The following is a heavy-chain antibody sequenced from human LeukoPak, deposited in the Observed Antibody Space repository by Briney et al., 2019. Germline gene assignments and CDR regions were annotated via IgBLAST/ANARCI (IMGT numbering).Heavy chain of an antibody. J-gene: IGHJ4*02. CDR2: IDPSGTYT. V-gene: IGHV3-23*01. D-gene: IGHD1-14*01. CDR1: GFTFRNYA. Sequence: GGSLRLSCAASGFTFRNYAMSWVRQAPGKGLELVSGIDPSGTYTYYADSVKGRFTISRDNSKNTLYLQLNSLRAEDTAAYYCAKGPERSDRGYSDYWGQGTLVTVSS. CDR3: AKGPERSDRGYSDY.